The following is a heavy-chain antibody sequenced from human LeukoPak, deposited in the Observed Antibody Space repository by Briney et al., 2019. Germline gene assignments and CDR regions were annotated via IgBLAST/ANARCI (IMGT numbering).Heavy chain of an antibody. J-gene: IGHJ4*02. CDR3: ARSSCSSNSCYRSLDY. CDR1: GGSISSDDYY. D-gene: IGHD2-2*02. V-gene: IGHV4-30-4*01. Sequence: SETLSLTCTVSGGSISSDDYYWSWIRQPPGKGLEWIGYIYYSGITYYNPSLKSRVTISVDTSKNQFSLKLSSVTAADTAVYYCARSSCSSNSCYRSLDYWGQGTLVTVSS. CDR2: IYYSGIT.